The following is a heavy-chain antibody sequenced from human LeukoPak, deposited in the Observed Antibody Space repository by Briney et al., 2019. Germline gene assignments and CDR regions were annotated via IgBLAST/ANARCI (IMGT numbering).Heavy chain of an antibody. D-gene: IGHD3-10*01. V-gene: IGHV3-7*01. CDR1: GFGRSNYW. CDR3: ATGRWFGEFAGSAFED. Sequence: GGSRRLSCLGSGFGRSNYWMTWLRQASGEGLEWVANIKEDGSVIYYADSVKGRFTISRDNAKNSVYLQMNSLRVEDTALYYCATGRWFGEFAGSAFEDWGQGTLVTVSS. J-gene: IGHJ4*02. CDR2: IKEDGSVI.